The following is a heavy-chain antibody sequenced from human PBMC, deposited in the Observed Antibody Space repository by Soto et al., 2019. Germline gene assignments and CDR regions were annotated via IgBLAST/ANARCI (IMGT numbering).Heavy chain of an antibody. CDR2: IYYSGST. CDR1: GGSISSSSYY. V-gene: IGHV4-39*01. D-gene: IGHD6-6*01. CDR3: ARRLRIAARTGNPYYFDY. J-gene: IGHJ4*02. Sequence: PSETLSLTCTVSGGSISSSSYYWGWIRQPPGKGLEWIGSIYYSGSTYYNPSLKSRVTISVDTSKNQFSLKLSSVTAADTAVYYCARRLRIAARTGNPYYFDYWGQGTLVTVS.